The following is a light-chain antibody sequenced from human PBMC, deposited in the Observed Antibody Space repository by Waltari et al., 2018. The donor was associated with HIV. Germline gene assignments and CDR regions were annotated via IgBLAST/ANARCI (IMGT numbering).Light chain of an antibody. V-gene: IGLV1-47*01. CDR3: AAWDDSLRGLV. Sequence: QSVLTQPPSASGTPGQRVTIPCSGSSSNIGSNYVFWYQQPPGPAPKLVIYRNNQRPSGVPDRFSGSKSGTSASLAISGLRSEDEADYYCAAWDDSLRGLVFGGGTKLTVL. J-gene: IGLJ3*02. CDR1: SSNIGSNY. CDR2: RNN.